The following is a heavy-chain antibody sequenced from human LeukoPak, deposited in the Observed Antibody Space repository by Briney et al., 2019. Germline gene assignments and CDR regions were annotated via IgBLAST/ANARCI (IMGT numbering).Heavy chain of an antibody. CDR1: GFTFSHYT. J-gene: IGHJ6*04. D-gene: IGHD3-10*02. Sequence: GGSLRLSCTASGFTFSHYTINWVRQAPGKGLEWVAVISSDGKEKYYADSVKGRFTISRDNAKNSLYLQMNSLRAEDTAVYYCAELGITMIGGVWGKGTTVTISS. CDR2: ISSDGKEK. CDR3: AELGITMIGGV. V-gene: IGHV3-30*04.